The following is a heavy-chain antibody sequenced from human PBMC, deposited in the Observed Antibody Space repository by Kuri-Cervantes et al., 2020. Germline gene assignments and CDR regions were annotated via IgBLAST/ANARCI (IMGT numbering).Heavy chain of an antibody. D-gene: IGHD3-10*01. CDR3: ARRRNYYGSGLYQNDYGMDV. CDR1: GITFSSYS. J-gene: IGHJ6*02. Sequence: GESMKISCAASGITFSSYSMNWVRQAPGKGLEWVSYISSSSSTIYYADSVKGRFTISRDNAKNSLYLQMNSLRDEDTAVYYCARRRNYYGSGLYQNDYGMDVWGQGTTVTVSS. V-gene: IGHV3-48*02. CDR2: ISSSSSTI.